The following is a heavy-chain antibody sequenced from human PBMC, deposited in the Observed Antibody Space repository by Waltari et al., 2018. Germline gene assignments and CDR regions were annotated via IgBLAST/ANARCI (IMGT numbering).Heavy chain of an antibody. D-gene: IGHD3-22*01. Sequence: QLQLQESGPGLVKPSETLSLTCTVSGGSISSSSYYWGWIRQPPGKGLEWIGSIYYSGVTYSNPSLKSRVTISVDTSKNQFSLKLSSVTAADTAVYYCARPYYYDSSGYYYGAFDIWGQGTMVTVSS. CDR3: ARPYYYDSSGYYYGAFDI. V-gene: IGHV4-39*01. CDR2: IYYSGVT. J-gene: IGHJ3*02. CDR1: GGSISSSSYY.